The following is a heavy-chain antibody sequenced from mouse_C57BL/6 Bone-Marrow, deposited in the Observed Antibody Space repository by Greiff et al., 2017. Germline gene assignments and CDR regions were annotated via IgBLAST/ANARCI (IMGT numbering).Heavy chain of an antibody. CDR2: IYPGNSDT. D-gene: IGHD2-3*01. CDR3: TREGYDGYPFDY. Sequence: EVKVVESGTVLARPGASVKMSCKTSGYTFTSYWMHWVKQRPGQGLEWIGAIYPGNSDTSYNQKFKGKAKLTAVTSASTAYMELSSLTNEDSAVYYCTREGYDGYPFDYWGQGTTLTVSS. V-gene: IGHV1-5*01. CDR1: GYTFTSYW. J-gene: IGHJ2*01.